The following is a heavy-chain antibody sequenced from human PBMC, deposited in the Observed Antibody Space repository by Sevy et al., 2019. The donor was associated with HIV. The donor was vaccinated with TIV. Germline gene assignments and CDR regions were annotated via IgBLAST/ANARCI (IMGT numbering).Heavy chain of an antibody. V-gene: IGHV3-7*01. CDR2: IKQDGSEK. J-gene: IGHJ6*02. CDR1: GFTFSNYW. D-gene: IGHD3-22*01. Sequence: GGSLRLSCAASGFTFSNYWMSWVRQAPGKGLEWVANIKQDGSEKYYVDSVKGRFTISRDNSKNTLYLHMNNLRPEDTAVYYCARDRYYDASGYYYYYYGMDVWGQGTTVTVSS. CDR3: ARDRYYDASGYYYYYYGMDV.